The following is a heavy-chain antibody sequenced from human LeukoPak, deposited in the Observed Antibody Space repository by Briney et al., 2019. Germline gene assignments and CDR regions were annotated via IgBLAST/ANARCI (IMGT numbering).Heavy chain of an antibody. D-gene: IGHD1-26*01. CDR2: INPNSGGT. V-gene: IGHV1-2*02. CDR3: AKGAGKVGAGKTYYYYYMDV. CDR1: GYTFTGYY. J-gene: IGHJ6*03. Sequence: ASVKVSCKASGYTFTGYYMHWVRQAPGQGLEWMGWINPNSGGTNYAQKFQGRVTMTRDTSISTAYMELSRLRSDDTAVYYCAKGAGKVGAGKTYYYYYMDVWGKGTTVTVSS.